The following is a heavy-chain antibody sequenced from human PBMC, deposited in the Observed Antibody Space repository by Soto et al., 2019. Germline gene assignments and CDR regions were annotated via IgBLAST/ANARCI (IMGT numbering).Heavy chain of an antibody. Sequence: NPSETLSLTCAVYGGSFSGYYWSWIRQPPGKGLEWIGEINHSGSTNYNPSLKSRVTISVDTSKNQFSLKLSSVTAADTAVYYCARGRPPYSSSWPQLQKYYYYGMDVWGQGTTVTVSS. CDR3: ARGRPPYSSSWPQLQKYYYYGMDV. D-gene: IGHD6-13*01. J-gene: IGHJ6*02. CDR1: GGSFSGYY. CDR2: INHSGST. V-gene: IGHV4-34*01.